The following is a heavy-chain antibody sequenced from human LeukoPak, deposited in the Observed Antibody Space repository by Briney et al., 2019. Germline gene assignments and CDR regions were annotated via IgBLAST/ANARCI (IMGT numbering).Heavy chain of an antibody. CDR3: AKAHLLSKSHFGY. J-gene: IGHJ4*02. CDR1: GFTFSSYA. Sequence: PGGSLRLSCAASGFTFSSYAMSWVRQAPGKGLEWVSGISGSGASTYYADSVKGRFTISRDNSKDTLYLQMNSLRAEDTAVYYCAKAHLLSKSHFGYWGQGTLVTVSS. CDR2: ISGSGAST. D-gene: IGHD2/OR15-2a*01. V-gene: IGHV3-23*01.